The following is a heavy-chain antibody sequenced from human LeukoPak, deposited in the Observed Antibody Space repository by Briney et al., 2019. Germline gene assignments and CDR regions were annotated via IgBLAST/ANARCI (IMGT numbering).Heavy chain of an antibody. Sequence: GRSLRLSCAASGFTFSTYPMHWVRQAPGKGLEKVAVISYDGGTNKYYADSVKGRFTISRDNSKNTLYLQMNSLRAEDTAVYYCARLNLGYGYFLEATKHDYWGQGTLVTVSS. CDR2: ISYDGGTNK. V-gene: IGHV3-30-3*01. D-gene: IGHD5-18*01. CDR3: ARLNLGYGYFLEATKHDY. J-gene: IGHJ4*02. CDR1: GFTFSTYP.